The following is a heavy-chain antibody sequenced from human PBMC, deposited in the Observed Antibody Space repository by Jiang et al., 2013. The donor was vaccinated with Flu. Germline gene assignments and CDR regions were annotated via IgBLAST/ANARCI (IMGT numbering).Heavy chain of an antibody. CDR1: GGSINNYF. CDR2: IYPSGNT. V-gene: IGHV4-4*07. CDR3: ARVSSDWYSFDY. D-gene: IGHD6-13*01. J-gene: IGHJ4*02. Sequence: GPGLVKPSETLSLTCTVSGGSINNYFWTWVRQPAGKGLEWIGRIYPSGNTNFSPSLKSRVTMSVDTSKNQFSLNLSSLTAADTAVYYCARVSSDWYSFDYWGQGTLVAVSS.